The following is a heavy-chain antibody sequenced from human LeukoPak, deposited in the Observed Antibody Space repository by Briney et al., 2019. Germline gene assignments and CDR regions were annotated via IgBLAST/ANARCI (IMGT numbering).Heavy chain of an antibody. V-gene: IGHV5-51*01. CDR1: GYSFTRYW. D-gene: IGHD3-22*01. Sequence: GESLKISCKGSGYSFTRYWIGCVRQMPGKGLEWMGIIYPGDSDTRYSPSFQGQVTISADKSISTAYLQWGSLKASDTAMYYCARLDSSGYSHFDYWGQGTLVTVSS. CDR2: IYPGDSDT. CDR3: ARLDSSGYSHFDY. J-gene: IGHJ4*02.